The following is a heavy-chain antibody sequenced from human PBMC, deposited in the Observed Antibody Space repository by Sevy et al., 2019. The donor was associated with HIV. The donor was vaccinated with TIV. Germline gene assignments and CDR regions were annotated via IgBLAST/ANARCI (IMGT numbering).Heavy chain of an antibody. D-gene: IGHD4-17*01. CDR3: PRAADDYVAFVI. CDR1: GFIFSSYW. Sequence: GGSLRLSCAASGFIFSSYWMSWVRQAPGKGLEWVANIKQDGSENYYVDSVKGRFTISRDNAKNSLYLRMNSLRAEDTAVYYCPRAADDYVAFVIWGQGTMVTASS. V-gene: IGHV3-7*01. CDR2: IKQDGSEN. J-gene: IGHJ3*02.